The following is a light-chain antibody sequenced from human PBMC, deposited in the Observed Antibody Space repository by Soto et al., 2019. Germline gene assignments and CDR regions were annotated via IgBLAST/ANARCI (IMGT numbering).Light chain of an antibody. V-gene: IGKV1-39*01. CDR3: QQSYSTPWT. J-gene: IGKJ1*01. CDR1: QSMSSY. CDR2: AAS. Sequence: DIQMTQSSSSLSASVGDRVTITCRASQSMSSYLNWYQQKPGKAPKLLIYAASSLQSGVPSRFSGSGSGTDFTLTIISLQPEDFATYYCQQSYSTPWTFGQGTKVEIK.